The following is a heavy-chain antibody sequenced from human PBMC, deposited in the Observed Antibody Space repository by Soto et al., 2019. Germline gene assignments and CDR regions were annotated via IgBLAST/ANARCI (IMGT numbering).Heavy chain of an antibody. CDR3: ARDWQWPAY. Sequence: QVQLVESGGGVVQPGRSLRLSCAVSGFTFNTYGIHWVRQAPGKGLEWVATVSYDGRDQFYADSVKGRFTISKDISTNTVYLQMNSLRGEDTAMYYCARDWQWPAYWGQGTLVTVSS. CDR1: GFTFNTYG. J-gene: IGHJ4*02. V-gene: IGHV3-30*03. CDR2: VSYDGRDQ. D-gene: IGHD6-19*01.